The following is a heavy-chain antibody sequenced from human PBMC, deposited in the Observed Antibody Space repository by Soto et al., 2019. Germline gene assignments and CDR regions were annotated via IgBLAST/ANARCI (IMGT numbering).Heavy chain of an antibody. J-gene: IGHJ4*02. CDR1: GYTFTSYY. Sequence: ASVKVSCKASGYTFTSYYMHWVRQAPGQGLEWMGIINPSGGSTSYAQKFQGRVTMTRDTSTSTVYMELSSLRSEDTAVYYCAREVSYYDSSGYYSYFDYWGQGTLVTVS. D-gene: IGHD3-22*01. CDR2: INPSGGST. CDR3: AREVSYYDSSGYYSYFDY. V-gene: IGHV1-46*01.